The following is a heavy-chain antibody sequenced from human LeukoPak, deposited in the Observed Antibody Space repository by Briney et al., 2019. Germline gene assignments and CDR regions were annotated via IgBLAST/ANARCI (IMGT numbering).Heavy chain of an antibody. Sequence: NPSETLSLTCTVSGGSISSYYWSWIRQPPGKGLEWIGYIYYSGGTNYKPSLKSRVTMSLNTSKNQFSLKLSSVTAADTAIYYCASHSATWYFQHWGQGTPVTVSS. V-gene: IGHV4-59*01. CDR1: GGSISSYY. CDR2: IYYSGGT. D-gene: IGHD6-13*01. J-gene: IGHJ1*01. CDR3: ASHSATWYFQH.